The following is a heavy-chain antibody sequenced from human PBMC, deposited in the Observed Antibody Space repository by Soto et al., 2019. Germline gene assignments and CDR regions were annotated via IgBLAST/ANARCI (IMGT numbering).Heavy chain of an antibody. CDR1: GFTVSSNY. J-gene: IGHJ6*03. V-gene: IGHV3-53*04. CDR2: IYSGGST. D-gene: IGHD2-15*01. CDR3: ARDRGDCSGGSCYSGDYYYYMDV. Sequence: ESGGGLVQPGGSLRLSCAASGFTVSSNYMSWVRQAPGKGLEWVSVIYSGGSTYYADSVKGRFTISRHNSKNTLYLQMNSLRAEDTAVYYCARDRGDCSGGSCYSGDYYYYMDVWGKGTTVTVSS.